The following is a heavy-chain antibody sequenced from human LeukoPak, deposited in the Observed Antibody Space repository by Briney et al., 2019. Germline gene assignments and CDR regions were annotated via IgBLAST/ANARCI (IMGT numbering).Heavy chain of an antibody. D-gene: IGHD2-2*01. CDR3: AKDRGVVVPAAKVLYYYYGMDV. Sequence: PGGSLRLSCAASGFTFSSCAMSWVRQAPGKGLEWVSAISGSGGSTYYADSVKGRFTISRDNSKNTLYLQMNSLRAEDTAAYYCAKDRGVVVPAAKVLYYYYGMDVWGQGTTVTVSS. J-gene: IGHJ6*02. V-gene: IGHV3-23*01. CDR2: ISGSGGST. CDR1: GFTFSSCA.